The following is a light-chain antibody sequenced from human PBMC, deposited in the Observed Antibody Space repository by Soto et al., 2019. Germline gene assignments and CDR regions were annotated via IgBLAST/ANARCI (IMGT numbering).Light chain of an antibody. CDR3: CSYAGSYIYV. CDR1: SSDVGGYNY. V-gene: IGLV2-11*01. Sequence: QSALTQPRSVSRSPGQSVTISCTGTSSDVGGYNYVSWYQQHPVKAPKLMIYDVSKRPSGVPDRFSGSKSGNTASLTISGLQAEDEADYYCCSYAGSYIYVFGTGTKVTVL. J-gene: IGLJ1*01. CDR2: DVS.